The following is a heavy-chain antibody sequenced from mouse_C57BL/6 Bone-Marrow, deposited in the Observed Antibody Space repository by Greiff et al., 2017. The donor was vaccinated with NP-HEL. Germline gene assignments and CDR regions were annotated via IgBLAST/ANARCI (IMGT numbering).Heavy chain of an antibody. D-gene: IGHD1-1*01. CDR2: IYPGDGDT. J-gene: IGHJ2*01. CDR1: GYAFSSSW. Sequence: QVQLQQSGPELVKPGASVKISCKASGYAFSSSWMNWVKQRPGKGLEWIGRIYPGDGDTNYNGKFKGKATLTADKSSSTAYMQLSSLTSEDSAVYFCANLYYYGSSLDYWGQGTTLTVSS. CDR3: ANLYYYGSSLDY. V-gene: IGHV1-82*01.